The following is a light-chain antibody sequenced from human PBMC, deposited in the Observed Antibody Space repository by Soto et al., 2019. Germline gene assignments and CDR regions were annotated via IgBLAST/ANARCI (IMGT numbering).Light chain of an antibody. CDR3: HQYNSYPWT. J-gene: IGKJ1*01. CDR1: QIIDTW. CDR2: DAS. V-gene: IGKV1-5*01. Sequence: DIPMTQSPPTVSASVGARVTITCRASQIIDTWLAWYRQKPGKAPDLLIYDASTLESGVPSRFSGSGAGTEFTLTISSLQPDDLAVYFCHQYNSYPWTFGQGTKVEIK.